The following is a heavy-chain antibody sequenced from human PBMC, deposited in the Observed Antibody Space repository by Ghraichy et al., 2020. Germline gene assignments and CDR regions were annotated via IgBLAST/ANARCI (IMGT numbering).Heavy chain of an antibody. D-gene: IGHD1-26*01. V-gene: IGHV3-23*01. CDR3: AKLGRQGGFGSYYGIGY. Sequence: GGSLRLSCAASGFTFSSYAMSWVRQAPGKGLEWVSAISGSGGSTYYADSVKGRFTISRDNSKNTLYLQMNSLRAEDTAVYYCAKLGRQGGFGSYYGIGYWGQGTLVTVSS. CDR2: ISGSGGST. CDR1: GFTFSSYA. J-gene: IGHJ4*02.